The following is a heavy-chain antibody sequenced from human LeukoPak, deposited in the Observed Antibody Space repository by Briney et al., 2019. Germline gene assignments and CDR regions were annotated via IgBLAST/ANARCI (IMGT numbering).Heavy chain of an antibody. CDR1: GFTFSTYV. Sequence: PGGSLRLSRAASGFTFSTYVMHWVRQAPGKGLEWVAFIRYDGSNKYYADSVKGRFTISRDNSKNTLYLQMDSLRAEDTAVYYCAKVPYYYGGTSYLSDYWGQGTLVTVSS. CDR2: IRYDGSNK. CDR3: AKVPYYYGGTSYLSDY. J-gene: IGHJ4*02. D-gene: IGHD3-10*01. V-gene: IGHV3-30*02.